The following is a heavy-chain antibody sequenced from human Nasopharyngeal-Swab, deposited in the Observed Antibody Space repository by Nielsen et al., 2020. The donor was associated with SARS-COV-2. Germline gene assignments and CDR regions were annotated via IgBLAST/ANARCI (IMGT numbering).Heavy chain of an antibody. CDR2: ISSSSSYT. D-gene: IGHD2-15*01. Sequence: GESLKISCAASGFTFSDYYMSWIRQAPGKGLEWVSYISSSSSYTNYADSVKGRFTISRDNAKNSLYLQMNSLRVEDTAVYYCAREGRPQDRFDYWGQGTLVTVSS. V-gene: IGHV3-11*06. CDR1: GFTFSDYY. J-gene: IGHJ4*02. CDR3: AREGRPQDRFDY.